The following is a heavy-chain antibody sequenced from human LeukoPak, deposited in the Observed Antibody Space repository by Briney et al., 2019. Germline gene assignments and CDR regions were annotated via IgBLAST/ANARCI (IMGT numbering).Heavy chain of an antibody. J-gene: IGHJ4*02. Sequence: SETLSLTGAVYGGSFSGYYWSWIRQPPGKGLEWIGSIYYSGSTYYNPSLKSRVTISVDTSKNQFSLKLSSVTAADTAVYYCARQSGYSYGYVGYWGQGALVTVSS. CDR2: IYYSGST. V-gene: IGHV4-34*01. D-gene: IGHD5-18*01. CDR3: ARQSGYSYGYVGY. CDR1: GGSFSGYY.